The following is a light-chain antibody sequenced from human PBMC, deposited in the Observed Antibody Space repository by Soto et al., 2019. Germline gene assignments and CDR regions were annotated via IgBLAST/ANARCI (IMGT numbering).Light chain of an antibody. Sequence: QAVVTQPLSASGTPGQRVTISCSGSSSNIGSNVAHWYQQVPGTAPKLIIYSNNQRPSGVPDRFSGSKSGTSASLAISGLQSDDEADYYCAAWDDSLNGVVFGGGTKLTVL. J-gene: IGLJ2*01. V-gene: IGLV1-44*01. CDR3: AAWDDSLNGVV. CDR2: SNN. CDR1: SSNIGSNV.